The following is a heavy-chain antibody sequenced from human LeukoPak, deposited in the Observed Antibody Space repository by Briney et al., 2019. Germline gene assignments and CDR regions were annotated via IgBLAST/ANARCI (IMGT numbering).Heavy chain of an antibody. Sequence: GALRLSCAASGFTFSSYGMHWVRQAPGKGLEWVAVISYDGSNKYYADSVKGRFTISRDNSKNTLYLQMNSLRAEDTAVYYCAKDRYYYDSSGYPAGYWGQGTLVTVSS. J-gene: IGHJ4*02. CDR1: GFTFSSYG. CDR2: ISYDGSNK. D-gene: IGHD3-22*01. V-gene: IGHV3-30*18. CDR3: AKDRYYYDSSGYPAGY.